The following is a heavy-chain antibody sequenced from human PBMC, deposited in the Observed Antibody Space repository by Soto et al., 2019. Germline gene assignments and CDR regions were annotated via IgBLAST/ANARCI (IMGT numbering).Heavy chain of an antibody. V-gene: IGHV2-5*02. CDR1: GFSLSTSGVG. J-gene: IGHJ4*02. Sequence: QITLKESGPTLVKPTQTLTLTCTFSGFSLSTSGVGVGWIRQPPGKALEWLALIYWDDDKRYSPSLKSRLTITKDTSKKQVVLTMTNMHPVHTATYYCAHRRYGGNDRDCVSFDYWGQGTLVTVSS. D-gene: IGHD4-17*01. CDR2: IYWDDDK. CDR3: AHRRYGGNDRDCVSFDY.